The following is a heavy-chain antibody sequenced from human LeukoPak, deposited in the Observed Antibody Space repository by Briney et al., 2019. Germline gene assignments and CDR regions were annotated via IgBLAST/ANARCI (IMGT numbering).Heavy chain of an antibody. CDR2: IIPIFGTA. Sequence: SVKVSCKASGYTFTGYYMHWVRQAPGQGLEWMGGIIPIFGTANYAQKFQGRVTITADESTSTAYMELSSLRSEDTAVYYCARRPNTVVTPHAFDIWGQGTMVTVSS. D-gene: IGHD4-23*01. J-gene: IGHJ3*02. CDR1: GYTFTGYY. V-gene: IGHV1-69*13. CDR3: ARRPNTVVTPHAFDI.